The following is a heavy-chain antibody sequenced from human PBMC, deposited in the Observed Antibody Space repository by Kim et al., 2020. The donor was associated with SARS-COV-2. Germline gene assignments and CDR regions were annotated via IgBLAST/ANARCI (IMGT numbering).Heavy chain of an antibody. CDR1: GLTVSSNY. Sequence: GGSLRPSCAASGLTVSSNYMSWVRQAPGKGLEWVSLIYNDGVRTTYADSVKGRFTISRDNSKNTLYLQMNSLRVEDTALYYCAREREYGSGAYYNDYWG. J-gene: IGHJ4*01. D-gene: IGHD3-10*01. V-gene: IGHV3-66*01. CDR2: IYNDGVRT. CDR3: AREREYGSGAYYNDY.